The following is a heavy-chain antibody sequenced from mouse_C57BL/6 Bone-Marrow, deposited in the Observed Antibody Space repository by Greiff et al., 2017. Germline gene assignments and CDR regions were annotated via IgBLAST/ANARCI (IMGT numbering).Heavy chain of an antibody. CDR1: GYTFTSYG. J-gene: IGHJ1*03. D-gene: IGHD1-1*01. CDR3: ARGGYNYGSSYWYFDV. CDR2: IYPRSGNT. Sequence: QVQLQQSGAELARPGASVKLSCKASGYTFTSYGISWVKQRTGQGLEWIGEIYPRSGNTYYNEKFKGKATLTADKSSSTAYMELRSLTSEDSAVYFCARGGYNYGSSYWYFDVWGTGTTVTVSS. V-gene: IGHV1-81*01.